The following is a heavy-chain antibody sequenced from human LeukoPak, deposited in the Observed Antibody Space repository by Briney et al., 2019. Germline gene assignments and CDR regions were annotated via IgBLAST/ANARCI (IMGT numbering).Heavy chain of an antibody. Sequence: PSETLSLTCTVSGGSISSGDYYWSWIRQQPGRGLEWIGFVYHSGNTKYNPSLESRITLSIGTSKNQFSLKVNSVTAADTAVYYCASGKGREGSYYYNMHVWGKGTTVTVSS. V-gene: IGHV4-31*03. CDR2: VYHSGNT. CDR3: ASGKGREGSYYYNMHV. CDR1: GGSISSGDYY. D-gene: IGHD1-14*01. J-gene: IGHJ6*03.